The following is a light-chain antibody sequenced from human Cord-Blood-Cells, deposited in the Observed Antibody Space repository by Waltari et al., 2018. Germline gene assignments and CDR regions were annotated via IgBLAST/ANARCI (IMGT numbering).Light chain of an antibody. Sequence: AIRMTQSPSSFSASTGDRVTITCRASQGISSYLAWYQQKPGKAPKLLIYAASTLQSGVPDRFSGSGSGTDFTLKISRVEAEDVGVYYCMQALQTPTFGQGTKVEIK. V-gene: IGKV1-8*01. J-gene: IGKJ1*01. CDR1: QGISSY. CDR3: MQALQTPT. CDR2: AAS.